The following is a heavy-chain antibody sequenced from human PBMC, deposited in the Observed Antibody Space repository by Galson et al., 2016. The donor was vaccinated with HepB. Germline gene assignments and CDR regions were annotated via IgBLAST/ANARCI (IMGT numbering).Heavy chain of an antibody. CDR1: GYTFNNYV. Sequence: CKASGYTFNNYVLNWVRQAPGQGPEWMGWISGINGNTRYVEKFKGRVTMTRDTSTSTAHLELRSLRSDDTAIYYCAREWKENFDYWGQGTLVIVSS. V-gene: IGHV1-18*01. CDR3: AREWKENFDY. J-gene: IGHJ4*02. D-gene: IGHD1-1*01. CDR2: ISGINGNT.